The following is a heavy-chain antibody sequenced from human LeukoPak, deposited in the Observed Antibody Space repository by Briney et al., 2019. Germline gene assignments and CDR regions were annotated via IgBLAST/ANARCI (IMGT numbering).Heavy chain of an antibody. D-gene: IGHD6-13*01. CDR2: ISSSGITI. J-gene: IGHJ3*02. CDR1: GFTFSDYY. Sequence: GGSLRLSCAASGFTFSDYYMTWIRQAPGKGLEWVSYISSSGITIYYADSVKGRFTISRDNAKNSLYLQMNSLRAEDTAVYYCARDPPRIAAAGTKAFDIWGQGTMVTVSS. CDR3: ARDPPRIAAAGTKAFDI. V-gene: IGHV3-11*04.